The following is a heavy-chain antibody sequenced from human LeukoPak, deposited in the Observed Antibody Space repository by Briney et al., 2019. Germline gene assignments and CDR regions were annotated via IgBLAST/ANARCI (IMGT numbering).Heavy chain of an antibody. CDR1: GGSISSGGYY. CDR2: IYYSGST. Sequence: SETLSLTCTVSGGSISSGGYYWSWIRQHPGKGLEWIGYIYYSGSTNYNPSLKSRVTISVDTSKNQFSLKLSSVTAADTAVYYCARQTSGWYNWFDPWGQGTLVTVSS. J-gene: IGHJ5*02. CDR3: ARQTSGWYNWFDP. D-gene: IGHD6-19*01. V-gene: IGHV4-31*03.